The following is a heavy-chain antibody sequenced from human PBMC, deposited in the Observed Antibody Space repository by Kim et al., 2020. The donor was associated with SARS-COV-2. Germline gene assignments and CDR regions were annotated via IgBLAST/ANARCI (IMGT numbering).Heavy chain of an antibody. Sequence: GGSLRLSCEASGFTFSRYAMHWVRQAPGTGLEWVTVISFVGSKKYYADSVKGRFTISRDNSKNTLFLQMNSLRPEDTAVYYCVGYCSGGRCSPKNYFGMDVWGQGTTVPVAS. CDR1: GFTFSRYA. CDR3: VGYCSGGRCSPKNYFGMDV. CDR2: ISFVGSKK. V-gene: IGHV3-30*04. J-gene: IGHJ6*02. D-gene: IGHD2-15*01.